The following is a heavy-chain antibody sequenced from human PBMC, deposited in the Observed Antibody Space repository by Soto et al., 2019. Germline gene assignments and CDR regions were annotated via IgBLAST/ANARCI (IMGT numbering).Heavy chain of an antibody. J-gene: IGHJ6*02. CDR3: AREGVADDHYYYGMDV. CDR2: ISSSSSYI. D-gene: IGHD2-15*01. Sequence: GGSLRLSCAASGFTFSSYSMNWVRQAPGKGLEWVSSISSSSSYIYYADSVKGRFTISRDNAKNSLYLQMNSLRAEDTAVYYCAREGVADDHYYYGMDVWGQGTTVTVSS. CDR1: GFTFSSYS. V-gene: IGHV3-21*01.